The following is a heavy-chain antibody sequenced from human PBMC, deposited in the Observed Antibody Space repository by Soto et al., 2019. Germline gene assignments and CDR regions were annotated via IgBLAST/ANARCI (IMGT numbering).Heavy chain of an antibody. CDR2: ISWNSASI. CDR1: GFIFDDFA. Sequence: EGQLVESGGGFVQPGRSLRLSCAGSGFIFDDFALHWVRQAPGKGLEWGSGISWNSASIGYAAAVKGRFTISRDNAKNSLDLQMNSLRVDDTALYYCTKVGGLYDFWSGPLHFDLWGQGTLVTVSS. J-gene: IGHJ4*02. CDR3: TKVGGLYDFWSGPLHFDL. D-gene: IGHD3-3*01. V-gene: IGHV3-9*01.